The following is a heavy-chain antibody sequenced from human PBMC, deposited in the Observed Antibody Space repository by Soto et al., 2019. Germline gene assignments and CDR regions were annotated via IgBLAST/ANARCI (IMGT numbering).Heavy chain of an antibody. Sequence: SSMVSFYTSEGTFSSYALSWERQPPGQGLEWMGGIIPIFGTANYAQKFQGRVTITADESTSTAYMELSSLRSEDTAVYYCARDLGYCSGGSCYSGFGMDVWGQGTTVTVSS. CDR3: ARDLGYCSGGSCYSGFGMDV. J-gene: IGHJ6*02. D-gene: IGHD2-15*01. CDR1: EGTFSSYA. CDR2: IIPIFGTA. V-gene: IGHV1-69*13.